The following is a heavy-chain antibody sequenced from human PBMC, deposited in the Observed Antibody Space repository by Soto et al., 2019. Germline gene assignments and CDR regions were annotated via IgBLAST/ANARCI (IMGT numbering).Heavy chain of an antibody. CDR1: GGSFSGFY. D-gene: IGHD2-21*01. CDR2: INHSGST. CDR3: ARGSELWSLGD. J-gene: IGHJ4*02. Sequence: QVQLKQWGAGLLKPSETLSLTCAVYGGSFSGFYWSWIRQPPGKGLEWIGEINHSGSTNYNPSLTSRLSMSVDSSKNQFSLRLSSVTAADTAVYYFARGSELWSLGDWGQGTLVTVSS. V-gene: IGHV4-34*02.